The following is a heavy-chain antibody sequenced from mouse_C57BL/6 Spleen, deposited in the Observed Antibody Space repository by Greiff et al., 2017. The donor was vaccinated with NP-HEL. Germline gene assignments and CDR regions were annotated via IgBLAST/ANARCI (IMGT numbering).Heavy chain of an antibody. CDR2: IYPGDGDT. D-gene: IGHD1-1*01. J-gene: IGHJ3*01. V-gene: IGHV1-82*01. CDR3: ARADYYDGSSYAWLAY. CDR1: GYAFSSSW. Sequence: VQLQQSGPELVKPGASVKISCKASGYAFSSSWMNWVKQRPGKGLEWIGRIYPGDGDTNYNGKFKGKATLTADKSSSTAYMQLSSLTSEDSAAYFCARADYYDGSSYAWLAYWGQGTLVTVSA.